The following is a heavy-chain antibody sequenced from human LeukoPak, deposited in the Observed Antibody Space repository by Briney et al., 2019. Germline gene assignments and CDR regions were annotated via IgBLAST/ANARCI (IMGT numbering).Heavy chain of an antibody. CDR2: IIPIFGTA. Sequence: SVKVSCKASGGTFSSYTISWVRQAPGQGLEWMGGIIPIFGTANYAQKFQGRVTITADESTSTAYMELSSLRSEDTAVYYCARDREEGHIVVADDAFDIWGQGTMVTVSS. J-gene: IGHJ3*02. CDR1: GGTFSSYT. V-gene: IGHV1-69*13. CDR3: ARDREEGHIVVADDAFDI. D-gene: IGHD2-21*01.